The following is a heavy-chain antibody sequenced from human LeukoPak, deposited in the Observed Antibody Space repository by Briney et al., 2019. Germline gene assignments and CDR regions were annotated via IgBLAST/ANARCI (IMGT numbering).Heavy chain of an antibody. CDR1: GYTLTELS. V-gene: IGHV1-24*01. Sequence: ASVKVSCKVSGYTLTELSMHWVRQAPGKGLEWMGGFDPEDGETIYAQKFQGRVAMTEDTSTDTANMELSSLRSEDTAVYYCATPGDYGPSPFDYWGQGTLVTVSS. D-gene: IGHD4-17*01. CDR3: ATPGDYGPSPFDY. J-gene: IGHJ4*02. CDR2: FDPEDGET.